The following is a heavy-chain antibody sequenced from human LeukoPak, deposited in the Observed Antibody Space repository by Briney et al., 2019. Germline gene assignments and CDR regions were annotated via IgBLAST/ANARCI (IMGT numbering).Heavy chain of an antibody. D-gene: IGHD1-26*01. Sequence: TGGSLRLSCAASGFTFSSYAMSWVRQAPGKGLEWVSYISSSGSTIYYADSVKGRFTISRDNAKNSLYLQMNSLRAEDTAVYYCARERVVGATSHFLFDYWGQGTLVTVSS. CDR3: ARERVVGATSHFLFDY. CDR2: ISSSGSTI. V-gene: IGHV3-48*03. CDR1: GFTFSSYA. J-gene: IGHJ4*02.